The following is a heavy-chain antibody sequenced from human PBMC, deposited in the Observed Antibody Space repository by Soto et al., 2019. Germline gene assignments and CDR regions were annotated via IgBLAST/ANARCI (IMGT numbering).Heavy chain of an antibody. CDR2: ISPYTGNT. CDR1: GYIFVNYG. D-gene: IGHD3-16*01. V-gene: IGHV1-18*01. CDR3: VMVDNYVTPTPQDV. Sequence: QVQLVQSGDEVKKPGASVQVSCKASGYIFVNYGIAWVRQAPGQGLGWMGWISPYTGNTHSATKVQGRLTMTTDTSTSTAYMDLGSLTSDDTAVYYCVMVDNYVTPTPQDVWGQGTTVTVSS. J-gene: IGHJ6*02.